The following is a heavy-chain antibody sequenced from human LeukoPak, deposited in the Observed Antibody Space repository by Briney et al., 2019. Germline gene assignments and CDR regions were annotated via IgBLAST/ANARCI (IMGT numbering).Heavy chain of an antibody. Sequence: PGGSLRLSCAASDFTVSNNCMSWVRQAPGKGLEWVSLIYSGGGTYYADSVKGRFTISRDNSKNTLYLQMNSLRAEDTAVYYCARWTTLHFDYWGQGTLVTVSS. CDR3: ARWTTLHFDY. CDR2: IYSGGGT. V-gene: IGHV3-53*01. J-gene: IGHJ4*02. D-gene: IGHD4-17*01. CDR1: DFTVSNNC.